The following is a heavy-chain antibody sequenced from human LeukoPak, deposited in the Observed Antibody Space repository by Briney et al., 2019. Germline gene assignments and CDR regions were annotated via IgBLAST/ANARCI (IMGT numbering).Heavy chain of an antibody. CDR1: GYTFTSYA. Sequence: GASVKVSCKASGYTFTSYAMNWVRQAPGQGLEWMGWINTNTGNPAYAQGFTGRFVFSLDTSVSTAYLQISSLKAEDTAVYYCARGGAETWIQLWFTDYWGQGTLVTVSS. V-gene: IGHV7-4-1*02. CDR3: ARGGAETWIQLWFTDY. J-gene: IGHJ4*02. D-gene: IGHD5-18*01. CDR2: INTNTGNP.